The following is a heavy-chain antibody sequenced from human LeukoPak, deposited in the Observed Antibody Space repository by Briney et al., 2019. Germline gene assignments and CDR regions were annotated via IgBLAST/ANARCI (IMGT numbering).Heavy chain of an antibody. J-gene: IGHJ4*02. V-gene: IGHV4-4*07. CDR3: ARTDWRELPKPDY. D-gene: IGHD1-26*01. CDR2: TYTSGST. Sequence: SETLSLTCTVSGGSISSYYWSWIRQAAGKGLEWIGRTYTSGSTNYNPSLKSRVTMSVDTSKNQFSLKLSSVTAADTAVYYCARTDWRELPKPDYWGQGTLVTVSS. CDR1: GGSISSYY.